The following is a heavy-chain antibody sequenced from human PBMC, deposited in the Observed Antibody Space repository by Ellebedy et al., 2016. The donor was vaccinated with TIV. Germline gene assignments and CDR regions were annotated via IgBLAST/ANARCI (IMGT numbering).Heavy chain of an antibody. V-gene: IGHV1-2*04. J-gene: IGHJ5*02. CDR3: AREGMVVGGTSFGRLGCDP. D-gene: IGHD1-26*01. CDR2: INPNSGGT. Sequence: AASVKVSCKASGYTFTGYYMNWVRRAPGQGLEWMGWINPNSGGTNYAQTFQGWVTMTRDTSISTAYMELSRLRSDDTAVYYCAREGMVVGGTSFGRLGCDPWGQGTLVTVSS. CDR1: GYTFTGYY.